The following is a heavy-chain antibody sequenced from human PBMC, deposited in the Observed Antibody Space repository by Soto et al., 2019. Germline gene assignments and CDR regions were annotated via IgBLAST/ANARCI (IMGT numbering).Heavy chain of an antibody. D-gene: IGHD2-21*02. Sequence: SETLSLTCAVYGGSFSVYYWTWIRQPPGKGLEWIGEINHSGTINFNPSLKSRLTISLDTSKKHFSLKLSSVTDADTAAYYCARADRTLVTSYSLDVWGQGTTVTVSS. V-gene: IGHV4-34*01. CDR1: GGSFSVYY. CDR3: ARADRTLVTSYSLDV. J-gene: IGHJ6*02. CDR2: INHSGTI.